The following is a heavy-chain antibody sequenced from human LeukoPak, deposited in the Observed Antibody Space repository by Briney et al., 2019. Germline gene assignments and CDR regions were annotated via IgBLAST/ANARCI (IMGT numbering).Heavy chain of an antibody. D-gene: IGHD2-21*02. V-gene: IGHV3-7*01. CDR1: GFTFSSYW. Sequence: PGGSLRLSCAASGFTFSSYWMSWVRQAPGKGLEWVANIKQDGSEKYYVDSVKGRFTISGDNAKNSLYLQMNSLRAEDTAGYYCARDRYCGGDCYFDYWGQGPLVTASS. J-gene: IGHJ4*02. CDR3: ARDRYCGGDCYFDY. CDR2: IKQDGSEK.